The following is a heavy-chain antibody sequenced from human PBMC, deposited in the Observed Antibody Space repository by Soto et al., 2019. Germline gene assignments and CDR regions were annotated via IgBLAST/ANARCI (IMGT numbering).Heavy chain of an antibody. CDR1: GYTFTSYG. V-gene: IGHV1-18*04. CDR3: ARDYDFWRKYYYYYGMDV. J-gene: IGHJ6*02. Sequence: ASVKVSCKASGYTFTSYGISWVRQAPGQGREWMGWISAYNGNTNYAQKLQGRVTMTTDTSTSTAYMELRSLRSDDTAVYYCARDYDFWRKYYYYYGMDVWGQGXTVTVSS. CDR2: ISAYNGNT. D-gene: IGHD3-3*01.